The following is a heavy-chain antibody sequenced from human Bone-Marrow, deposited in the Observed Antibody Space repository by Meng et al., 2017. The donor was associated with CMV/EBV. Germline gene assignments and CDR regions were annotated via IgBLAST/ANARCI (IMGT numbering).Heavy chain of an antibody. V-gene: IGHV3-30*02. CDR1: GFTFSSYA. CDR3: AAPSPDAIIWFGESQPGMDV. J-gene: IGHJ6*04. D-gene: IGHD3-10*01. CDR2: IRYDGSNK. Sequence: GGSLRLSCAASGFTFSSYAMSWVRQAPGKGLEWVAFIRYDGSNKYYADSVKGRFTISRDNSKNTLYLQMNSLRAEDTAVYYCAAPSPDAIIWFGESQPGMDVWGEGTTVTVSS.